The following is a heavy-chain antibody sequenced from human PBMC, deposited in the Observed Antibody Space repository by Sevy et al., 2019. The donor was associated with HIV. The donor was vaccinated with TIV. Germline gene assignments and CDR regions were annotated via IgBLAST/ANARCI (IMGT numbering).Heavy chain of an antibody. Sequence: GGSLRLSCTTSGFTFDDYAMTWFRQAPGKGLEWVAFITRNSYEPYVGTADYAASVKGRFIISRDDSKIDAYLQMNSLKTQATAVYYCTGGLATADTPEYYFDYWGQGTLVTVSS. CDR1: GFTFDDYA. V-gene: IGHV3-49*03. D-gene: IGHD5-12*01. CDR3: TGGLATADTPEYYFDY. CDR2: ITRNSYEPYVGTA. J-gene: IGHJ4*02.